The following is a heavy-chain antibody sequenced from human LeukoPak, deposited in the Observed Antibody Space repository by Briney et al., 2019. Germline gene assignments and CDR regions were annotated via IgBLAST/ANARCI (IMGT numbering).Heavy chain of an antibody. V-gene: IGHV3-21*01. CDR1: GFTFSSYS. J-gene: IGHJ4*02. CDR2: ISSSSSYI. Sequence: PGGSLRLSCAASGFTFSSYSMNWVRQAPGKGLEWVSSISSSSSYIYYADSVKGRFTISRDNAKNSLYLQMNSLRAEDTAVYYCARGPGMDLPGLDYWGQGTLVTVSS. CDR3: ARGPGMDLPGLDY. D-gene: IGHD1-14*01.